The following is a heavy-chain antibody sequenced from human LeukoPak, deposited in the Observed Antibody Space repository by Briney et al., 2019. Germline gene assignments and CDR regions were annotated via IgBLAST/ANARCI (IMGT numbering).Heavy chain of an antibody. CDR1: GFTVSSNY. D-gene: IGHD3-3*01. Sequence: GGSLRLSCAASGFTVSSNYMSWARQAPGKGLEWVSVIYSGGSTYYADSVKGRFTISRDNSNNTLYLQMNSLRAEDTAVYYCARERFLEWLLGMDVWGQGTTVTVSS. CDR2: IYSGGST. J-gene: IGHJ6*02. CDR3: ARERFLEWLLGMDV. V-gene: IGHV3-66*01.